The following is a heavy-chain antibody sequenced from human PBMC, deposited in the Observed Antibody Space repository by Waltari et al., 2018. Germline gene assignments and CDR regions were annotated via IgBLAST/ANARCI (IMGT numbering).Heavy chain of an antibody. CDR2: INYDGSAQ. CDR1: GFDLRSYG. J-gene: IGHJ4*02. V-gene: IGHV3-7*03. Sequence: LVESGGDLVRPGGALSLSCAASGFDLRSYGMSWVRQAPGKGLEWVANINYDGSAQWYEDSVSGRLTVSRDNAKNSLYLEMNNVRVDDTAVYYCARGSAYYVRVWDLWGPGTLVTVSS. D-gene: IGHD3-16*01. CDR3: ARGSAYYVRVWDL.